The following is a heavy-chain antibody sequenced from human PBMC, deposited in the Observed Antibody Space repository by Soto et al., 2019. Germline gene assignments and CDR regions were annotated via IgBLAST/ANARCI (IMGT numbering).Heavy chain of an antibody. Sequence: QVQLQESGPGLVKPSQTLSLTCTVSGGSISSGGYYWSWIRQHPGKGLEWIGYIYYSGSPYYNPSLMSRVTLLVDTSNNQFSLKLSSVTAADTAVYYCVRELRFGEDYYGMDVWGQGTTVTVSS. D-gene: IGHD3-10*01. CDR3: VRELRFGEDYYGMDV. CDR1: GGSISSGGYY. CDR2: IYYSGSP. V-gene: IGHV4-31*03. J-gene: IGHJ6*02.